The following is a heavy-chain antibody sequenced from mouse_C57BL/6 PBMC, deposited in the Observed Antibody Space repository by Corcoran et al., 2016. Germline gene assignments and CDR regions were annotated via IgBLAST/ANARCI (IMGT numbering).Heavy chain of an antibody. D-gene: IGHD2-5*01. J-gene: IGHJ3*01. CDR1: GYTFTTYG. CDR3: ARCYSNYEGFAY. CDR2: INTYSGVP. Sequence: QIQLVQSGPELKKPGETVKISCKASGYTFTTYGMSWVKQAPGKGLKWMGWINTYSGVPTYADDFKGRFAFSLETSASTAYLQINNLKNEDTATYFCARCYSNYEGFAYWGQGTLVTVSA. V-gene: IGHV9-3*01.